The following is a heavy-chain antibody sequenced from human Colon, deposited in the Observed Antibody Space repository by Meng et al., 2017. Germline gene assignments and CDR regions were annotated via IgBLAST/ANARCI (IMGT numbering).Heavy chain of an antibody. CDR1: GYSIISGYY. D-gene: IGHD6-13*01. Sequence: SETLSLTCVVSGYSIISGYYRGWIRQPPGKGLEWIANIYHSGSTYYNPPLKSRVTISVDTSRNQFSLRLSSVTPADTPVYYCARRNSYAASAGTGYYYGMDVWGQGTTVTVSS. J-gene: IGHJ6*02. CDR2: IYHSGST. CDR3: ARRNSYAASAGTGYYYGMDV. V-gene: IGHV4-38-2*01.